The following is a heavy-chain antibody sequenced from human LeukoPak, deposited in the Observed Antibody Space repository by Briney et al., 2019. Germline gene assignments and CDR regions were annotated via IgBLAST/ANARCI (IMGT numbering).Heavy chain of an antibody. J-gene: IGHJ3*01. V-gene: IGHV4-30-4*01. CDR1: GGSISSGEYH. D-gene: IGHD3-16*01. Sequence: SQTLSLTCTVSGGSISSGEYHWIWIRQSPGKGLEWIGYIYHRGSTYDNPSLKSRVTISVDTSKNQFSLKLSSVTAADTAVYYCARVGVSSFRDTFDLWGQGTMVTVSS. CDR2: IYHRGST. CDR3: ARVGVSSFRDTFDL.